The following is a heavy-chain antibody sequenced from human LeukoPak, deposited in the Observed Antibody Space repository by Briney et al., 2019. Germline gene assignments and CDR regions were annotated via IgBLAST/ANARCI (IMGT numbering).Heavy chain of an antibody. CDR1: GGPISSGSYY. CDR2: IYTSGST. D-gene: IGHD5-12*01. CDR3: ARSRVATDAFDI. Sequence: PSETLSLTCTVSGGPISSGSYYWSSIRQPAGKGLEWIGRIYTSGSTNYDPSLNKRVTISVDTSKNQFSLKLSSVTAADTAVYYCARSRVATDAFDIWGQGAMVTVSS. J-gene: IGHJ3*02. V-gene: IGHV4-61*02.